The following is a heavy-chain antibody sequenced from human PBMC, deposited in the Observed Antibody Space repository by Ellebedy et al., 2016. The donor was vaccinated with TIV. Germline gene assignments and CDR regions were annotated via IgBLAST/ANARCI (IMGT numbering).Heavy chain of an antibody. V-gene: IGHV1-3*01. CDR1: GYTFTSYA. CDR2: INAGNGNT. Sequence: AASVKVSCKASGYTFTSYAMHWVRQAPGQRLEWMGWINAGNGNTKYSQKFQGRVTITRDTSASTAYMELSSLRSEDTAVYYCAVRQVSTLLLWFGEDYYGMDVWGQGTTVTVSS. CDR3: AVRQVSTLLLWFGEDYYGMDV. D-gene: IGHD3-10*01. J-gene: IGHJ6*02.